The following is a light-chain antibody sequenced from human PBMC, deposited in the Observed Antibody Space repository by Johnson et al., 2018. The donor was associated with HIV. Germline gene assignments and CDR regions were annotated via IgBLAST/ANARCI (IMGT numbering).Light chain of an antibody. CDR2: ESN. V-gene: IGLV1-51*02. CDR1: SFNIGINF. Sequence: QSVLTQPPSVSAAPGQRVTISCSGSSFNIGINFVSWYQQVQGTAPKLLICESNKRPSGVPDRFSGSKSGTSASLAISGLQAEDEADYYCAAWDDSLNGFYVFGTGTKVTVL. CDR3: AAWDDSLNGFYV. J-gene: IGLJ1*01.